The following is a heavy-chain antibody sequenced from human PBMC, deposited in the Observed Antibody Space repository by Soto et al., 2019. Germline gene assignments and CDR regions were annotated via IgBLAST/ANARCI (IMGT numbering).Heavy chain of an antibody. CDR3: ARRGDGHHHCLDY. D-gene: IGHD3-10*01. J-gene: IGHJ4*02. CDR2: TNQGRNED. CDR1: GFTSGSCR. Sequence: WVSRRLPCSASGFTSGSCRMNWARRAPGPGLGQLANTNQGRNEDNLLDHVKCRFTFCRDNARNSLFVRLNSLRLDDTAVYCCARRGDGHHHCLDYWGQEALVTASS. V-gene: IGHV3-7*01.